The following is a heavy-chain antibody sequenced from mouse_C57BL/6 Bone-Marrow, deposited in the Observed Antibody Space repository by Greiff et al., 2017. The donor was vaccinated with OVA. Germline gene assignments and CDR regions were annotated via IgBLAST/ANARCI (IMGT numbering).Heavy chain of an antibody. CDR3: ARGPYYYGSSPYYFDY. Sequence: QVQLQQSGAELARPGASVKLSCKASGYTFTSYGISWVKQRTGQGLEWIGEIYPRSGNTYYNEKFKGKATLTADKSSSTAYMELRSLTSEDSAVYFCARGPYYYGSSPYYFDYWGQGTTLTVSS. J-gene: IGHJ2*01. CDR2: IYPRSGNT. D-gene: IGHD1-1*01. V-gene: IGHV1-81*01. CDR1: GYTFTSYG.